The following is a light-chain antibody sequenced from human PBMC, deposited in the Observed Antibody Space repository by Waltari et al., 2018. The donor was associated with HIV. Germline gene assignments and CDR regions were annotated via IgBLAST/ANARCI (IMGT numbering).Light chain of an antibody. Sequence: SYVLTQPPSVSVAPGQTASFTCGGNNIGSQRVHWYQQRPGQAPVLVVYDDSDRPSGIPERFSGSNSENTATLTITRVEAGDEADYYCQVWDSSSGHLVVFGGGTELTVL. CDR3: QVWDSSSGHLVV. CDR1: NIGSQR. V-gene: IGLV3-21*02. J-gene: IGLJ2*01. CDR2: DDS.